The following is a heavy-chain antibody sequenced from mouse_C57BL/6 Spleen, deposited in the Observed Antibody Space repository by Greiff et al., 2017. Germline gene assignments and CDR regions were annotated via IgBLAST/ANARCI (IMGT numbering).Heavy chain of an antibody. CDR3: ARNYDFDY. CDR2: IYPGDGDT. Sequence: VQVVESGPELVKPGASVKISCKASGYAFSSSWMNWVKQRPGKGLEWIGRIYPGDGDTNYNGKFKGKATLTADKSSSTAYMQLSSLTSEDSAVYFCARNYDFDYWGQGTTLTVSS. V-gene: IGHV1-82*01. CDR1: GYAFSSSW. D-gene: IGHD2-4*01. J-gene: IGHJ2*01.